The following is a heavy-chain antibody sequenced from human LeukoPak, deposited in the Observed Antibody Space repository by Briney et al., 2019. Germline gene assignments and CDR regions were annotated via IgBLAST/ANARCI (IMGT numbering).Heavy chain of an antibody. CDR2: FDPEDGET. CDR3: AVGPPPNLKQYSSSLLYYYYGMDV. J-gene: IGHJ6*02. CDR1: GYTLTELS. Sequence: ASVKVSCKVSGYTLTELSMHWVRQAPGKGLEWMGGFDPEDGETIYAQKFQGRVTMTEDTSTDTAYTELSSLRSEDTAVYYCAVGPPPNLKQYSSSLLYYYYGMDVWGQGTTVTVSS. V-gene: IGHV1-24*01. D-gene: IGHD6-6*01.